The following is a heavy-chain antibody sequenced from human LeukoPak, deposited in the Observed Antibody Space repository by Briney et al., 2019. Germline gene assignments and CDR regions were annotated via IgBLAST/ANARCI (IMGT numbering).Heavy chain of an antibody. D-gene: IGHD2-15*01. CDR1: GYSISSGYY. CDR2: IYHSGST. Sequence: PSETLSLTXAVSGYSISSGYYWGWIRQPPGKGLEWIGSIYHSGSTYYNPSLKSRVTISVDTSKNQFSLKLSSVTAADTAVYYCARFCSGGSCYGASFDYWGQGTLVTVSS. CDR3: ARFCSGGSCYGASFDY. V-gene: IGHV4-38-2*01. J-gene: IGHJ4*02.